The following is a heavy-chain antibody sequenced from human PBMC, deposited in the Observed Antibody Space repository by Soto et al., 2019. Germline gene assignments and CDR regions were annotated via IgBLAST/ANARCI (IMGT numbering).Heavy chain of an antibody. D-gene: IGHD1-26*01. CDR1: GSTFSRYG. J-gene: IGHJ6*02. Sequence: QVQLVESGGGVVQPGRALRLSCAASGSTFSRYGMHWVRQARGKGMEWVAVISYDGSNKYYADSVKGRFTISRDNSKNTLYLQMNSLRAADTAVYYCATSNGGTYYYLYGMAVWGQGTTVTVSS. V-gene: IGHV3-30*03. CDR2: ISYDGSNK. CDR3: ATSNGGTYYYLYGMAV.